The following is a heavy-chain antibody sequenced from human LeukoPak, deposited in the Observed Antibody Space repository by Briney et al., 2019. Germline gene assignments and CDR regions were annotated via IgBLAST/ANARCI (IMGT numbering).Heavy chain of an antibody. Sequence: SGPTLVNPTQTLTLTCTFSGFSLSTSGMCVSWIRQPPGKALEWLALIDWNDYKYYSTSLKTRLTISKDTSQKQVVLTVTNMDPVDTATYYCARTHYGDYIFDDYWGQGTLVTVSS. CDR1: GFSLSTSGMC. CDR2: IDWNDYK. V-gene: IGHV2-70*01. J-gene: IGHJ4*02. CDR3: ARTHYGDYIFDDY. D-gene: IGHD4-17*01.